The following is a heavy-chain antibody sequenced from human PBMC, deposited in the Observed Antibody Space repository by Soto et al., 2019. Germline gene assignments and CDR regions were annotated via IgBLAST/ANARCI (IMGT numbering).Heavy chain of an antibody. CDR2: IYPGDSDT. CDR1: GYSFTSYW. J-gene: IGHJ6*02. V-gene: IGHV5-51*01. Sequence: PGESLKISCKGSGYSFTSYWIGWVRQMPGKGLEWMGIIYPGDSDTRYSPSFQGQVTISADKSISTAYLQWSSLKAPDTAMYYCARLPNYYYYGMDVWGQGTTVTVSS. CDR3: ARLPNYYYYGMDV.